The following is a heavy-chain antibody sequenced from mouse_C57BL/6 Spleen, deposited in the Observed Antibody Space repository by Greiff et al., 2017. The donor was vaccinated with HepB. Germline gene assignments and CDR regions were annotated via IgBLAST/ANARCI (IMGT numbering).Heavy chain of an antibody. CDR2: IDPSDSYT. Sequence: QVQLQQPGAELVRPGTSVKLSCKASGYTFTSYWMHWVKQRPGQGLEWIGVIDPSDSYTNYNQKFKGKATLTVDTSSSTAYMQLSSLTSEDSADYYCASYYSNYSWYFDVWGTGTTVTVSS. J-gene: IGHJ1*03. D-gene: IGHD2-5*01. CDR3: ASYYSNYSWYFDV. V-gene: IGHV1-59*01. CDR1: GYTFTSYW.